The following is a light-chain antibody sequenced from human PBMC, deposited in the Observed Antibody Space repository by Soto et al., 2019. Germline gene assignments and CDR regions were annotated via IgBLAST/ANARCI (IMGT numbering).Light chain of an antibody. J-gene: IGLJ2*01. V-gene: IGLV1-40*01. CDR1: SSNIGAGCD. CDR2: GNN. Sequence: QSVLTQPPSVSGAPGQRVTITCTGSSSNIGAGCDVQWYQQHPGAAPQLVIFGNNNRPSGVPDRFSGSRSGTSASLAITGLQAEDEADYYCQSYDISLSVSVVFGGGTKLTVL. CDR3: QSYDISLSVSVV.